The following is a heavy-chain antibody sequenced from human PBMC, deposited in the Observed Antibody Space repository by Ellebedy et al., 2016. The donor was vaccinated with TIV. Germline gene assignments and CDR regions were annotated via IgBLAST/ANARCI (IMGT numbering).Heavy chain of an antibody. D-gene: IGHD2/OR15-2a*01. J-gene: IGHJ6*02. CDR1: GFAVSSNY. Sequence: GESLKISCAASGFAVSSNYMTWVRQAPGRGLEWVSLIYSDGNTNYAVSVRGRFTISRDSSKTTLDLQMNSLTAEDTAVYYCASAGENCDFPQNCYAMDGWGQGTTVTVS. CDR2: IYSDGNT. CDR3: ASAGENCDFPQNCYAMDG. V-gene: IGHV3-53*01.